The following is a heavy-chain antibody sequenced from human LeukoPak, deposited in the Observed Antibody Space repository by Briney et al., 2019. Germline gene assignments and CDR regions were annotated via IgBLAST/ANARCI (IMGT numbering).Heavy chain of an antibody. J-gene: IGHJ5*02. CDR2: VYYTGDT. CDR1: GGPITRGTFY. V-gene: IGHV4-39*01. D-gene: IGHD4-23*01. CDR3: GRPHRRWTSVDWFDP. Sequence: PSETLSLTCTVSGGPITRGTFYWGWMRQPPGKGLEWLGSVYYTGDTYYNVSLKSRLTISVDTSKNQFYLKLRSVTAADTAVYFCGRPHRRWTSVDWFDPWGQGTLVTASS.